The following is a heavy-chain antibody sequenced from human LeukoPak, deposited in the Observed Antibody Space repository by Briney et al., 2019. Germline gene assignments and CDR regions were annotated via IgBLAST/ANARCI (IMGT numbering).Heavy chain of an antibody. V-gene: IGHV5-10-1*01. J-gene: IGHJ5*02. CDR2: IDPSDSCT. CDR1: GYSFTSYW. Sequence: GESLRISCKGSGYSFTSYWISWVRQMPGKGLEWMGRIDPSDSCTNYSPSFQGHVTISADKSISTAYLQWSSLKASDTAMYYCARQVTMVRGVIGFDPWGQGTLVTVSS. CDR3: ARQVTMVRGVIGFDP. D-gene: IGHD3-10*01.